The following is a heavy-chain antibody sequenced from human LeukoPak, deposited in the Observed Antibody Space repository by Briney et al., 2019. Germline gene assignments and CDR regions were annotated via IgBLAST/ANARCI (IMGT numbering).Heavy chain of an antibody. Sequence: PSETLSLTCTVTGGSFTTYYWSWIRQPPGKGLEWIGHFYYSGSTNYNPSLRSRVTISVDTSRNQFSLRLTSVTAADTAVYYCARGQGGNYYLTYFDYGGQGALVTVSS. D-gene: IGHD1-26*01. CDR3: ARGQGGNYYLTYFDY. CDR2: FYYSGST. J-gene: IGHJ4*02. CDR1: GGSFTTYY. V-gene: IGHV4-59*12.